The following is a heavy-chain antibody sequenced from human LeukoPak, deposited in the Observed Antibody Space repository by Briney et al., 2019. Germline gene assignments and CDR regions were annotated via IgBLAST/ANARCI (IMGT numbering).Heavy chain of an antibody. CDR3: VRCTFVLHKRCSAFDV. J-gene: IGHJ3*01. D-gene: IGHD2-8*01. CDR1: GFTFSSYA. CDR2: ISGSGGST. V-gene: IGHV3-23*01. Sequence: GGSLRLSCAASGFTFSSYAMSWVRQAPGEGLEWVSAISGSGGSTYYADSVKGRFTISRDNSKNTLYLQMNSLRAEDTAVYYCVRCTFVLHKRCSAFDVWGQGTMVTVSS.